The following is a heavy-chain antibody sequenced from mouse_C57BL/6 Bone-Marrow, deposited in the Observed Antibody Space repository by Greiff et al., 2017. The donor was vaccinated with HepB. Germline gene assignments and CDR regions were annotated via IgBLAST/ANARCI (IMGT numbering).Heavy chain of an antibody. CDR2: ISSGGDYI. D-gene: IGHD2-3*01. Sequence: EVQLVESGEGLVKPGGSLKLSCAASGFTFSSYAMSWVRQTPEKRLEWVAYISSGGDYIYYADTVKGRFTISRDNARNTLYLQMSSLKSEDTAMYYCTRDGGWLLQVAMDYWGQGTSVTVSS. J-gene: IGHJ4*01. CDR1: GFTFSSYA. CDR3: TRDGGWLLQVAMDY. V-gene: IGHV5-9-1*02.